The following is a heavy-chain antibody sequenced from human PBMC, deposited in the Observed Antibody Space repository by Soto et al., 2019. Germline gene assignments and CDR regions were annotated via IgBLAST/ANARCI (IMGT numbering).Heavy chain of an antibody. CDR1: GFPFGDFG. V-gene: IGHV3-30*18. CDR2: ISHDGSDK. CDR3: AKSPDLFCSSANCYRYYFYY. Sequence: PGGSLRLSCAASGFPFGDFGMHWLRQAPGKGLEWVAVISHDGSDKFYADSVKARFTISRHNSKNTLYLQMSGMRAEDTAVYYCAKSPDLFCSSANCYRYYFYYWSKGTLVTVS. D-gene: IGHD2-2*02. J-gene: IGHJ4*02.